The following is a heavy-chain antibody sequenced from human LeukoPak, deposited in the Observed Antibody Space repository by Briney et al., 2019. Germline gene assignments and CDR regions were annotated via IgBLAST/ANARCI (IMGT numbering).Heavy chain of an antibody. Sequence: GGSLRLSCAASGFTFSSSAMSWVRQAPGKGLEWVSAISNNGGYTYYADSVQGRFTISRDNSKSTLCLQMNSLRAEDTAVYYCATNSGGLRPWGQGTLVTVSS. D-gene: IGHD4-23*01. CDR3: ATNSGGLRP. J-gene: IGHJ5*02. V-gene: IGHV3-23*01. CDR1: GFTFSSSA. CDR2: ISNNGGYT.